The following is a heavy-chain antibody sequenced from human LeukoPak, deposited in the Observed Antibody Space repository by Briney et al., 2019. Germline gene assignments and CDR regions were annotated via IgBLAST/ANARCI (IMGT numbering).Heavy chain of an antibody. J-gene: IGHJ3*02. CDR1: GGSISSYY. CDR2: IYYSGST. D-gene: IGHD3-22*01. V-gene: IGHV4-59*12. CDR3: ARAHKTYYYDSSGYFYAFDI. Sequence: SETLSLTCTVSGGSISSYYWSWIRQPPGKGLEWIGYIYYSGSTNHNPSLKSRVSISVDKSKNQFSLKLSSVTAADRAVYYCARAHKTYYYDSSGYFYAFDIWGQGTMVTVSS.